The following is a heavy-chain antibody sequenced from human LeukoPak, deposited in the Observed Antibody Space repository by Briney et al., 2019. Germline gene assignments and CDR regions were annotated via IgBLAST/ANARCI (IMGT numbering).Heavy chain of an antibody. CDR1: GYTFTGYY. D-gene: IGHD4-17*01. CDR3: ARDPDYGPSNWFDP. J-gene: IGHJ5*02. Sequence: ASVKVSCKASGYTFTGYYMHWVRQAPGQGLEWMGWINPNSGGTNYAQKFQGRVTMTRDTSISTVYMALSRLRSDDTAVYYCARDPDYGPSNWFDPWGQGTLVTVSS. V-gene: IGHV1-2*02. CDR2: INPNSGGT.